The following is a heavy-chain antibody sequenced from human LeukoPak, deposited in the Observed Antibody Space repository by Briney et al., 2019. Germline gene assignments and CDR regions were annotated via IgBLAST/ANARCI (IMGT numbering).Heavy chain of an antibody. Sequence: GASVKVSCKASGYTFSGYAMHWVRQAPGQRLEWMGWINVGNGNTKYSQRFQGRVTITRDTSAITAYMELSSLRSEDRALYYCAREGRQGGLDYWGQGTLVTVSS. D-gene: IGHD6-25*01. CDR2: INVGNGNT. V-gene: IGHV1-3*01. CDR3: AREGRQGGLDY. CDR1: GYTFSGYA. J-gene: IGHJ4*02.